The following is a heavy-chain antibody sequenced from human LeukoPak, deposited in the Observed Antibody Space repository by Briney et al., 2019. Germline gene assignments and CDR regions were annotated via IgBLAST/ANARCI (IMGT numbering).Heavy chain of an antibody. CDR2: ISSSGSTI. V-gene: IGHV3-48*04. D-gene: IGHD7-27*01. Sequence: GGSLRLSCAASGFTFSSYSMNWVHQAPGKGLECVSYISSSGSTIYYADSVKGRFTISRDNAKNSLYLQMNSLRAEDTAVYYCARDLNWETYWGQGTLVSVSS. CDR1: GFTFSSYS. CDR3: ARDLNWETY. J-gene: IGHJ4*02.